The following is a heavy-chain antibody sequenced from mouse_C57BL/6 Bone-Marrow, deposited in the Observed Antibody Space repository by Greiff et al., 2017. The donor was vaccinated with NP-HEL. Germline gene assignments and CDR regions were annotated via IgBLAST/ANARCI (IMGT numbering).Heavy chain of an antibody. CDR3: ARRGGLDYYAMDY. Sequence: QVQLKESGAELVKPGASVKISCKASGYAFSSYWMNWVKQRPGKGLEWIGQIYPGDGDTNYNGKFKGKATLTADKSSSTAYMQLSSLTSEDSAVYFCARRGGLDYYAMDYWGQGTSVTVSS. CDR2: IYPGDGDT. V-gene: IGHV1-80*01. D-gene: IGHD2-4*01. J-gene: IGHJ4*01. CDR1: GYAFSSYW.